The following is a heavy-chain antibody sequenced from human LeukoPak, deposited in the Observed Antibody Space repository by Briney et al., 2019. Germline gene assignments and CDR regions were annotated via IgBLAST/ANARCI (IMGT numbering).Heavy chain of an antibody. CDR1: GFTFSSYS. CDR3: ARDTLNYGDYRNWFDP. CDR2: ISSSSSYI. Sequence: PGGSLRLSCAASGFTFSSYSMNWVRQAPGKGLEWVSSISSSSSYIYYADSVKGRFTISRDNAKNSLYLQMNSLRAEDTAVYYCARDTLNYGDYRNWFDPWGQGTLVTVSS. D-gene: IGHD4-17*01. V-gene: IGHV3-21*01. J-gene: IGHJ5*02.